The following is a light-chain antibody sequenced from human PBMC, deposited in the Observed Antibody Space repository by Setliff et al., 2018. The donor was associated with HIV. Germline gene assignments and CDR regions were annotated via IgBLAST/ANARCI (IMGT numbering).Light chain of an antibody. J-gene: IGLJ1*01. CDR3: CSYVAGSHYG. CDR2: EGS. Sequence: ALTQPASVSGSPGQSITISCTGTSSDLGSYHLVSWYQHHPGKAPKLMIYEGSQRPSGVSTRFSGSTSGDTASLTIAGLQAEDEADYYCCSYVAGSHYGFGTGTKVTVL. V-gene: IGLV2-23*01. CDR1: SSDLGSYHL.